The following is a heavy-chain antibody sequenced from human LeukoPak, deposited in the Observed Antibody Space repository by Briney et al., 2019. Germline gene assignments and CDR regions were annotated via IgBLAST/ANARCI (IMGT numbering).Heavy chain of an antibody. Sequence: GESLKISCKGSGYSFTSYWIGWVRQMPGKGLGWMGIIYPGDSDTRYSPSFQGQVTISADKSISTAYLQWSSLKASDTAMYYCARPLRGLYSSSSFDYWGQGTLVTVSS. CDR2: IYPGDSDT. V-gene: IGHV5-51*01. CDR3: ARPLRGLYSSSSFDY. J-gene: IGHJ4*02. D-gene: IGHD6-6*01. CDR1: GYSFTSYW.